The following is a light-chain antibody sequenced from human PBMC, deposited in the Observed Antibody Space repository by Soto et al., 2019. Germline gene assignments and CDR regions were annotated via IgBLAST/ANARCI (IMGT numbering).Light chain of an antibody. J-gene: IGLJ2*01. CDR3: AAWDDSLSVHVV. V-gene: IGLV1-47*01. CDR2: RNN. CDR1: SSNIGSNY. Sequence: QAVVTQPPSASGTPGQRVTISCSGSSSNIGSNYVYWYQQLPGTAPKLLIYRNNQRTSGVPDRCSGSKSGTSASLAISGLRSEDDADYYCAAWDDSLSVHVVFGGGTQLTVL.